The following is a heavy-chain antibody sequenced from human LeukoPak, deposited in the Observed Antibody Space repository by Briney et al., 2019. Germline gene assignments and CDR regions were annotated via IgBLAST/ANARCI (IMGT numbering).Heavy chain of an antibody. V-gene: IGHV3-23*01. CDR1: GFTFSSYA. CDR2: ISGSGGST. D-gene: IGHD2-15*01. J-gene: IGHJ4*02. CDR3: ARGYCSGGSCYFDY. Sequence: GGSLRLSCAASGFTFSSYAMSWVRPAPGKGLEWVSAISGSGGSTYYADSVKGRFTISRDNAKNSLYLQMNSLRAEDTAVYYCARGYCSGGSCYFDYWGQGTLVTVSS.